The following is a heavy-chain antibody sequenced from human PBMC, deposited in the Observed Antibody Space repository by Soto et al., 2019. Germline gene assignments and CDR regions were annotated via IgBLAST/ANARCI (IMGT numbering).Heavy chain of an antibody. CDR2: IRSRNNDM. Sequence: EVQLVESGGGLVKPGGSLRLSCAASGFTFSSYSMNWVRQAPGKGLEWVSTIRSRNNDMYYVDSVKGRITLSRDNARNSVYLPMNRLRAADTAVYYWARDGNGGFCGAWGQGTLVTVSS. J-gene: IGHJ5*02. V-gene: IGHV3-21*01. D-gene: IGHD2-21*01. CDR1: GFTFSSYS. CDR3: ARDGNGGFCGA.